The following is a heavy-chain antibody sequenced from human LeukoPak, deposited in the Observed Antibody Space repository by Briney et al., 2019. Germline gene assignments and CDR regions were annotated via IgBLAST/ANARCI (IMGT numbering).Heavy chain of an antibody. Sequence: GGSLRLSCAASGFTFSSYSMNWVRQASGKGLEWVSSISSSSSYIYYADSVKGRFTISRDNAKNSLYLQMNSLRAEDTAVYYCAKEHNFDWLFCYDYWGQGILVTVSS. CDR3: AKEHNFDWLFCYDY. D-gene: IGHD3-9*01. V-gene: IGHV3-21*04. CDR1: GFTFSSYS. J-gene: IGHJ4*02. CDR2: ISSSSSYI.